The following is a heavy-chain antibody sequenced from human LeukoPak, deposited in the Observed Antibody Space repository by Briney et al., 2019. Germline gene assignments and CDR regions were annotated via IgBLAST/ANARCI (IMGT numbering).Heavy chain of an antibody. CDR3: ARAQKSGGYSGYDLYYYYMDV. J-gene: IGHJ6*03. V-gene: IGHV1-69*06. CDR2: IIPIFGTA. Sequence: SVKVSCKASGGTFSSYAINWVRQAPGQGLEWMGGIIPIFGTANYAQKFQGRVTITADKSTSTAYMELSSLRSEDTAVYYCARAQKSGGYSGYDLYYYYMDVWGKGTTVTVSS. D-gene: IGHD5-12*01. CDR1: GGTFSSYA.